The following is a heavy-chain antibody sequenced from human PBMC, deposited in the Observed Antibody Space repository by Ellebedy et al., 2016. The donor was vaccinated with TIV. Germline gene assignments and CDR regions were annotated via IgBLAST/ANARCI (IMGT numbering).Heavy chain of an antibody. V-gene: IGHV3-7*03. J-gene: IGHJ5*02. CDR2: INNDGSGK. CDR1: GFTFSDYW. Sequence: PGGSLTLSCAASGFTFSDYWMAWVRQAPGKGLAWAASINNDGSGKYYVDSVKGRFTISRDNTKDSLFLQMNSLTAEDTALYYCADFHAAWGQGTLVTVSS. CDR3: ADFHAA.